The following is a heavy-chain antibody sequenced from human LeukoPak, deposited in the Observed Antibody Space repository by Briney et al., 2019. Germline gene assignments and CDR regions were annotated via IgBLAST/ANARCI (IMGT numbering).Heavy chain of an antibody. CDR3: ARGHFGEVELSDY. CDR2: MNPNSGNR. V-gene: IGHV1-8*03. J-gene: IGHJ4*02. D-gene: IGHD1-26*01. Sequence: PSVKVSSKTSGYTFTIYDINWVRQATGQGLEWKGWMNPNSGNRGYAQNFQGRVTFTRNTSITTAYMRLSGLRSEDTAVYYCARGHFGEVELSDYWGQGTLDTVSS. CDR1: GYTFTIYD.